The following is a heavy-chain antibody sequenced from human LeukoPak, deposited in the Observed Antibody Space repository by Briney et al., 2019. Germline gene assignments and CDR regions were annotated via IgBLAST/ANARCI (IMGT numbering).Heavy chain of an antibody. CDR3: ARLSGDPQFFGVVTFFDY. V-gene: IGHV1-18*01. D-gene: IGHD3-3*01. Sequence: ASVKVSCKASGYTFTSYGISWVQQAPGQGLEWMGWISAYNGNTNYAQKLQGRVTMTTDTSTSTAYMELRSLRSDDTAVYYCARLSGDPQFFGVVTFFDYWGQGTLVTVSS. CDR2: ISAYNGNT. J-gene: IGHJ4*02. CDR1: GYTFTSYG.